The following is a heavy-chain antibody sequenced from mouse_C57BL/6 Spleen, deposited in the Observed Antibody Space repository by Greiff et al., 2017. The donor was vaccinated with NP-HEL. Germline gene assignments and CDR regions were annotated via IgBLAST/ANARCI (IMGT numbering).Heavy chain of an antibody. J-gene: IGHJ4*01. CDR1: GYSFTGYF. Sequence: EVQLQQSGPELVKPGDSVKISCKASGYSFTGYFMNWVMQSHGKSLEWIGRINPYNGDTFYNQKFKGKATLTVDKSSSTAHMELRSLTSEDSAVYYCARCGYGYDEGDYYAMDYWGQGTSVTVSS. D-gene: IGHD2-2*01. V-gene: IGHV1-20*01. CDR2: INPYNGDT. CDR3: ARCGYGYDEGDYYAMDY.